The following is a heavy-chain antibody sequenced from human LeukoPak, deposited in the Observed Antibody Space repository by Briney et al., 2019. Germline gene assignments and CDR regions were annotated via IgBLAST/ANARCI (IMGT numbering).Heavy chain of an antibody. CDR2: IYYSGST. CDR3: ARLSWYGGYFDY. D-gene: IGHD6-13*01. J-gene: IGHJ4*02. V-gene: IGHV4-39*01. Sequence: PSETLSLTCTVSGGSISGSSYYWGWIRQPPGKGLEWIGSIYYSGSTYYNPSLKSRVTISVDTSKNQFSLKLSSVTAADTAVYYCARLSWYGGYFDYWGQGTLVTVSS. CDR1: GGSISGSSYY.